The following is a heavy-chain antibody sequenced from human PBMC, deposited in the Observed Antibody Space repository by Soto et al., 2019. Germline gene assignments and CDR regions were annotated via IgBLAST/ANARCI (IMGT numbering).Heavy chain of an antibody. CDR1: GYSLSSSSFY. V-gene: IGHV4-39*01. Sequence: QQQLQESGPGLVKPSEILSLTCTVSGYSLSSSSFYWGWIRQPPGKGLGWIGSIDYSRSTYYNPSLQPPAPLSPARSKNQFSRKLRSVPAAATAVYYCARGNRIVSAESAFDTWGQGTMVIVSS. J-gene: IGHJ3*02. CDR3: ARGNRIVSAESAFDT. CDR2: IDYSRST. D-gene: IGHD2-2*01.